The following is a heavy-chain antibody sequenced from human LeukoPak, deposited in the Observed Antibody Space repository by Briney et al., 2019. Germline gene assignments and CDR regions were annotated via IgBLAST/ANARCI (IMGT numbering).Heavy chain of an antibody. Sequence: PSETLSLTCTVSGGSISSYYWSWIRQPAGKGLEWIGRIYTSGSTNYNPSLKSRVTISVDKSKNQFSLKLSSVTAADTAVYYCARDRCSGGSCYRTHYMGVWDKGTTVNVSS. CDR2: IYTSGST. D-gene: IGHD2-15*01. J-gene: IGHJ6*03. CDR3: ARDRCSGGSCYRTHYMGV. CDR1: GGSISSYY. V-gene: IGHV4-4*07.